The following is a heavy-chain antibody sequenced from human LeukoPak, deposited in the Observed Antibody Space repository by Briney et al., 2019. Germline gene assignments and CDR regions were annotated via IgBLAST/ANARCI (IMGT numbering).Heavy chain of an antibody. D-gene: IGHD2-21*02. V-gene: IGHV3-23*01. J-gene: IGHJ5*02. CDR3: AKLVVVTAIPLWFDP. CDR2: TSGSGGST. Sequence: GGSLRLSCAASGFTFSSYAMSWVRQAPGKGLEWVSATSGSGGSTYYADSVKGRFTISRDNSKNTLYLQINSLRAEDTAVYYCAKLVVVTAIPLWFDPWGQGTLVTVS. CDR1: GFTFSSYA.